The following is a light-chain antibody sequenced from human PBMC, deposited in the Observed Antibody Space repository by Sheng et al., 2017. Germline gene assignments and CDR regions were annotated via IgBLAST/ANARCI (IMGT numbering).Light chain of an antibody. CDR1: QSIRNY. Sequence: DIQMTQSPSSLSASVGDRVTIACRASQSIRNYLNWYQQKPGEVPKLLIYAASTLQSGVPSRFIGGGSGTDFTLTITSLLPEDFATYYCQHSYIPPWTFGQGTKVE. J-gene: IGKJ1*01. V-gene: IGKV1-39*01. CDR2: AAS. CDR3: QHSYIPPWT.